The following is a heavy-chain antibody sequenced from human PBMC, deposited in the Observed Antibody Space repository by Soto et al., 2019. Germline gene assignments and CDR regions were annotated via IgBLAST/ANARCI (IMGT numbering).Heavy chain of an antibody. CDR3: ARGQRFSDWFDP. CDR2: IYSSGNT. J-gene: IGHJ5*02. D-gene: IGHD3-3*01. Sequence: SESLSLTCAVSGYSISSGSFWGWIRQPAGKGLEWIGRIYSSGNTKYNPPLQSRVTMSLDTSNNQFSLRLTSVTAADTAVYYCARGQRFSDWFDPWGQGTLVTVSS. CDR1: GYSISSGSF. V-gene: IGHV4-38-2*01.